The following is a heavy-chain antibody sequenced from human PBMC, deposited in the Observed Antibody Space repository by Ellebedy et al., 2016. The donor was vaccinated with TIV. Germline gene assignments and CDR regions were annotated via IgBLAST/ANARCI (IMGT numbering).Heavy chain of an antibody. J-gene: IGHJ3*01. CDR3: AREVLSVWVAFDV. V-gene: IGHV3-69-1*02. Sequence: GESLKISCVASGFSFSDHIFNWVRQAPGKGLEWVSYISATSIYYTDSVKGRFTVSRDDAKNSLTLQMTNLRAEDTGIYLCAREVLSVWVAFDVWGQGTPVNVSS. CDR1: GFSFSDHI. CDR2: ISATSI. D-gene: IGHD3-16*01.